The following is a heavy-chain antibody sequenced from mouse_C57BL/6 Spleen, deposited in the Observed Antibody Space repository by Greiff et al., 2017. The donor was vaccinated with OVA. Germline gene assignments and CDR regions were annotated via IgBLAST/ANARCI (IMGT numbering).Heavy chain of an antibody. CDR3: ARIYYGISSFAY. CDR2: IDPSDSYT. V-gene: IGHV1-69*01. CDR1: GYTFTSYW. J-gene: IGHJ3*01. D-gene: IGHD1-1*01. Sequence: QVQLKQPGAELVMPGASVKLSCKASGYTFTSYWMHWVKQRPGQGLEWIGEIDPSDSYTNYNQKFKGKSTLTVDKSSSTAYMQLSSLTSEDSAVYYCARIYYGISSFAYWGQGSLGTVSA.